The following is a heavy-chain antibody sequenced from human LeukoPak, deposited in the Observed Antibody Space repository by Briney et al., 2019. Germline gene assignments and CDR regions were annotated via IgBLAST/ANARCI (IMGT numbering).Heavy chain of an antibody. CDR2: ISGSGGST. J-gene: IGHJ4*02. CDR3: AKAFTTIAARFDY. CDR1: GFTFSSYA. V-gene: IGHV3-23*01. Sequence: PGGSLRLSCAASGFTFSSYAMNWVRQAPGKGLEWASLISGSGGSTYYAGSVKGRFTISRDTSKNTLYLQMNSLRAEDTAVYYCAKAFTTIAARFDYWGQGTSVTVSS. D-gene: IGHD6-6*01.